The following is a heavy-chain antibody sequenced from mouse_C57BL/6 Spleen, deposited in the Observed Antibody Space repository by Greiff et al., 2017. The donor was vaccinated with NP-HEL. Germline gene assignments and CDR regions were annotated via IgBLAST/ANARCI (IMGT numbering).Heavy chain of an antibody. Sequence: EVKLMESGGGLVKPGGSLKLSCAASGFTFSDYGMHWVRQAPETGLEWVAYISSGSSTIYYADTVKGRFTISRDNAKNTLFLQMTSLRSEDTAMYYCARDYGSSYEWYFDVWGTGTTVTVSS. CDR1: GFTFSDYG. V-gene: IGHV5-17*01. D-gene: IGHD1-1*01. CDR3: ARDYGSSYEWYFDV. J-gene: IGHJ1*03. CDR2: ISSGSSTI.